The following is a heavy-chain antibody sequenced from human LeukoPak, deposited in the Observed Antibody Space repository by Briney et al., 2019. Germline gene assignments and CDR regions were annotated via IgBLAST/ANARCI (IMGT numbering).Heavy chain of an antibody. V-gene: IGHV3-66*01. D-gene: IGHD3-16*02. Sequence: GGSLRLSFAASGFTVSSNYMSWVRQAPGKGLEWVSVIYSGGSTYYADSVKGRFTISRDNSKNTLYLQMNSLRAEDTAVYYCARGIMITFGGVIDPFDYWGQGTLVTVSS. CDR2: IYSGGST. J-gene: IGHJ4*02. CDR3: ARGIMITFGGVIDPFDY. CDR1: GFTVSSNY.